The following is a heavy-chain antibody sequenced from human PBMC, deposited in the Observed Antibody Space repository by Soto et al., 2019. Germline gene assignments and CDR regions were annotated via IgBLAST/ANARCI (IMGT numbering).Heavy chain of an antibody. D-gene: IGHD2-2*01. V-gene: IGHV1-69*02. CDR3: ARGIGDIVVVPAAQSNYYYYMDV. CDR1: GGTFSSYT. CDR2: IIPILGIA. Sequence: QVQLVQSGAEVKKPGSSVKVSCKASGGTFSSYTISWVRQAPGQGLEWMGRIIPILGIANYAQKLQGRVTITADKSTRKAYMELSSLRSEDTAVYYCARGIGDIVVVPAAQSNYYYYMDVWGKGTTVTVSS. J-gene: IGHJ6*03.